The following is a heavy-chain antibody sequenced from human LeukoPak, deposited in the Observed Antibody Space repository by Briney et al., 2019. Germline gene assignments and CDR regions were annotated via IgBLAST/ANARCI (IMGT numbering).Heavy chain of an antibody. D-gene: IGHD6-13*01. CDR2: ISAYNGNT. CDR3: AILYSSSWWDYFDY. Sequence: ASVKVSRQASGYTFTSYGISWVRQAPGQGLEWMGWISAYNGNTNYAQKLQGRVTMTTDTSTSTAYMELRSLRSDDPAVYYCAILYSSSWWDYFDYWGQGTLVTVSS. J-gene: IGHJ4*02. V-gene: IGHV1-18*01. CDR1: GYTFTSYG.